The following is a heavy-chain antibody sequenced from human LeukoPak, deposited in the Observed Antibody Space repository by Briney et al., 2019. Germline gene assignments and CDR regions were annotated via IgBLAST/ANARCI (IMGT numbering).Heavy chain of an antibody. CDR1: GGSVSKYY. J-gene: IGHJ5*02. Sequence: SETLSLACTVSGGSVSKYYWSWIRQPPGKGLEWIGYIYYTGSTNYNPSLKSRVTISLDTSKNQFSLNLSSVTAADTAVYYCARRTTVTPNLFVPWGQGTLVTVSS. D-gene: IGHD4-17*01. V-gene: IGHV4-59*08. CDR3: ARRTTVTPNLFVP. CDR2: IYYTGST.